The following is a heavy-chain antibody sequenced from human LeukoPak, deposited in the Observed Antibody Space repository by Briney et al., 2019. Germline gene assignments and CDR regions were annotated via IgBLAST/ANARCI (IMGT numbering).Heavy chain of an antibody. CDR3: AKDPSSSSGWYFDL. V-gene: IGHV3-23*01. CDR1: GFTFSNYA. J-gene: IGHJ2*01. Sequence: GGSLRLSCAASGFTFSNYAMTWVRQAPEKGLEWVSSISDDGGSTYYGDSVKGRFTISRDNSKKTLYLEMNSLRAGDTAVYYCAKDPSSSSGWYFDLWGRGTLVTVSS. D-gene: IGHD6-6*01. CDR2: ISDDGGST.